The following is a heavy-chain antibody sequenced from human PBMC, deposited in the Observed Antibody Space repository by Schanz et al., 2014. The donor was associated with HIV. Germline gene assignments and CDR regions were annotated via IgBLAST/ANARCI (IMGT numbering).Heavy chain of an antibody. V-gene: IGHV3-23*01. CDR2: VIGSGVRT. D-gene: IGHD6-19*01. J-gene: IGHJ4*02. CDR1: RFTFTNHA. CDR3: TRDIGWLAQDS. Sequence: EVQLLESGGGLVQPGGSLRLSCAASRFTFTNHALSWVRQAPGRGLEWVSTVIGSGVRTIYADSVKGRFTISRDNAKKLLSLQVNNLRVEDTATYYCTRDIGWLAQDSWGQGTLVTVSS.